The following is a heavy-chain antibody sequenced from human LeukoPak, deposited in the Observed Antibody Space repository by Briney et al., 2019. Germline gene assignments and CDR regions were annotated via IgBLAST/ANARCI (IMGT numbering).Heavy chain of an antibody. D-gene: IGHD3-10*01. V-gene: IGHV3-23*01. CDR3: AKDKRAGAYDSGSSHY. J-gene: IGHJ4*02. Sequence: GGSLRLSCAASGFTFSSYAMSWVRQAPGKGLEWVSAISGSGGSTYYADSVKGRFTISRDNSKNTLYLQMNSLRAEDTAVYYCAKDKRAGAYDSGSSHYWGQGTLVTVSS. CDR1: GFTFSSYA. CDR2: ISGSGGST.